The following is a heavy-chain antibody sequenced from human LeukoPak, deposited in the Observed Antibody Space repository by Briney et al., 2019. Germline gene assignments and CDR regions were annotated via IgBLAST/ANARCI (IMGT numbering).Heavy chain of an antibody. CDR3: ARDLYYYYMDV. Sequence: PSETLSLTCTVSGDSISSVNYYWSWIRQPAGKGLEWIGRIYTSGSTNYNPSLKSRLTISVDTSKNQFSLKLSYVTAADTAVYYCARDLYYYYMDVWGKGTTVTVSS. CDR1: GDSISSVNYY. V-gene: IGHV4-61*02. CDR2: IYTSGST. J-gene: IGHJ6*03.